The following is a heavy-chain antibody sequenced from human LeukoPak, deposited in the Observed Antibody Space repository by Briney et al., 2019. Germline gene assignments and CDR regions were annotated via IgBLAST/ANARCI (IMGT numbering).Heavy chain of an antibody. CDR3: AGWYNWNYAYFDY. Sequence: SETLSLTCTVSGGSISSSSYYWGWIRQPPGKGLEWIGSIYYSGSTYYNPSLKSRVTISVDASKNQFSLKLSSVTAADTAVYYCAGWYNWNYAYFDYWGQGTLVTVSS. V-gene: IGHV4-39*01. D-gene: IGHD1-7*01. CDR1: GGSISSSSYY. J-gene: IGHJ4*02. CDR2: IYYSGST.